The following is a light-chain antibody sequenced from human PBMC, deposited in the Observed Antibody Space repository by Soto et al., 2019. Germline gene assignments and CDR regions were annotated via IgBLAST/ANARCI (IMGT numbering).Light chain of an antibody. J-gene: IGLJ1*01. Sequence: QSVLTQPASVSGSPGQSIAISCTGTSSDVGGYDYVSWYQQLPGKAPKLMIYDVNNRPSGVSNRFSGSKSGNTASLTISGLQAEDEADYYCSPYTSSSTHVFGTGTKVTVL. CDR1: SSDVGGYDY. CDR2: DVN. V-gene: IGLV2-14*03. CDR3: SPYTSSSTHV.